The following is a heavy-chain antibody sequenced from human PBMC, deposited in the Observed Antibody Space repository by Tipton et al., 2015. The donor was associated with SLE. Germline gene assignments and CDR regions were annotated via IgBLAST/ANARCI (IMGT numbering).Heavy chain of an antibody. J-gene: IGHJ3*02. Sequence: TLSLSCSVSGGSITSATHYWSWIRQHPGKGLEWIGYIFYTGSTYYNPSLKSRGTISVDTSKNQFSLKLTSVTDADTAVYFCARDQSERMGLGAFDIWGQGTMVTVSS. D-gene: IGHD1-1*01. CDR1: GGSITSATHY. CDR3: ARDQSERMGLGAFDI. V-gene: IGHV4-31*03. CDR2: IFYTGST.